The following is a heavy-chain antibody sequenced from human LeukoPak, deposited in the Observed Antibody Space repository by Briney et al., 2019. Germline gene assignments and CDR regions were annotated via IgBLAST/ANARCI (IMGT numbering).Heavy chain of an antibody. Sequence: PGRSLRLSCAASGFTFSSYGMHWVRQAPGKGLEWVAVISYDGSNKYYADSVKGRFTISRYNSKNTLYLQMNSLRAEDTAVYYCAKTWGPFSESAFDIWGQGTMVTVSS. D-gene: IGHD7-27*01. CDR3: AKTWGPFSESAFDI. V-gene: IGHV3-30*18. CDR2: ISYDGSNK. J-gene: IGHJ3*02. CDR1: GFTFSSYG.